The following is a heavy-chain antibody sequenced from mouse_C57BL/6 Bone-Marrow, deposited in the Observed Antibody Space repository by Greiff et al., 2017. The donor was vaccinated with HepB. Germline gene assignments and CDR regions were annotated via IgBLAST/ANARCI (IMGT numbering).Heavy chain of an antibody. Sequence: QVQLKESGPGILQSSQTLSLTCPFSGFSLSTSGMGVSWIRQPSGKGLEWLVHIYWDDDKRYNPSLKSRLTISKDTSRNQVFLKITSLDTADTATYYCARSAGGVRRNWYFDGWGTGTTVTVSS. D-gene: IGHD2-14*01. V-gene: IGHV8-12*01. CDR2: IYWDDDK. J-gene: IGHJ1*03. CDR3: ARSAGGVRRNWYFDG. CDR1: GFSLSTSGMG.